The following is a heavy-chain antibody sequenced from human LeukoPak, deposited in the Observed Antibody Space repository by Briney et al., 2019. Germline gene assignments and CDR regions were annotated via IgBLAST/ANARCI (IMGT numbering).Heavy chain of an antibody. CDR3: TLRTDY. V-gene: IGHV3-33*01. Sequence: PGGSLRLSCAASGFTFSSYGMHWVRQAPGKGLEWVAVIWYDGSNKYYADSVKGRFTISRDNSKNMMYLQMDSLRVEDTAVYYCTLRTDYWGQGILVSVSS. CDR2: IWYDGSNK. CDR1: GFTFSSYG. J-gene: IGHJ4*01.